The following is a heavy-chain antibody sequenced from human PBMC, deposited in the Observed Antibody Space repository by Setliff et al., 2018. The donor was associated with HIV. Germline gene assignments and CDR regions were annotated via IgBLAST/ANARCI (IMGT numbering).Heavy chain of an antibody. Sequence: SLRLSCAASGFTFSSYAMSWVRQAPGKGLEWVSAISDSGGDTYYPDSVKGRFTISRDNSKNTLYLQMNSLRAEDTAVYYCAKDELDRFGDFDYWGQGTLVTVS. CDR3: AKDELDRFGDFDY. CDR2: ISDSGGDT. J-gene: IGHJ4*02. CDR1: GFTFSSYA. V-gene: IGHV3-23*01. D-gene: IGHD3-3*01.